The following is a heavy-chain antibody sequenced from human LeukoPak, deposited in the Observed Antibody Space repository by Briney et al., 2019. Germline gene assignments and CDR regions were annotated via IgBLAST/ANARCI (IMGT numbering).Heavy chain of an antibody. Sequence: PSETLSLTCAVYGGSFSGYYWSWIRQPPGKGLEWIGEINHSGSTNYNPSLKSRVTISVDTSKNQFSLKLSSVTAADTAVYYCAKLLQQLFGYYGMDVWGQGTTVTVSS. CDR3: AKLLQQLFGYYGMDV. CDR2: INHSGST. J-gene: IGHJ6*02. D-gene: IGHD6-13*01. V-gene: IGHV4-34*01. CDR1: GGSFSGYY.